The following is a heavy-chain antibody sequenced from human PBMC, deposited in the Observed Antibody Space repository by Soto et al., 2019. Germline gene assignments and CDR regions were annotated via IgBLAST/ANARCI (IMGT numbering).Heavy chain of an antibody. CDR2: ISGSGGST. CDR3: AKALPHTWGYIVVVPAAMSGFDY. J-gene: IGHJ4*02. D-gene: IGHD2-2*01. Sequence: GGSLRLSCAASGFTFSSYAMSWVRQAPGKGLEWVSAISGSGGSTYYADSVKGRFTISRDNSKNTLYLQMNSLRAEDTAVYYCAKALPHTWGYIVVVPAAMSGFDYWGQGTLVTVSS. V-gene: IGHV3-23*01. CDR1: GFTFSSYA.